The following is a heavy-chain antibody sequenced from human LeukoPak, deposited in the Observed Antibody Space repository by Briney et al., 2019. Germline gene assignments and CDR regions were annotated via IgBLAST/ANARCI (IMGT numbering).Heavy chain of an antibody. D-gene: IGHD2-8*02. Sequence: PSETLSLTCSVSGSSISPHHWTWVRQAPGEGLEWMGYIYYRGTTNYSPSLKNRLTMSVDTSKNQTSLKLTSVTAADTAGYYCPRLQPSCPVLGFSSLDIWGEGTLATVSS. J-gene: IGHJ3*02. CDR2: IYYRGTT. CDR1: GSSISPHH. CDR3: PRLQPSCPVLGFSSLDI. V-gene: IGHV4-59*11.